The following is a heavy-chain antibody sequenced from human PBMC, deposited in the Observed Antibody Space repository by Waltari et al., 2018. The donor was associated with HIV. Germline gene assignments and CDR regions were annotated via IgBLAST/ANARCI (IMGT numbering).Heavy chain of an antibody. D-gene: IGHD1-7*01. Sequence: EVQLLESGGGLVQPGGSLKLSCAAAGFTFSDYAMGWVRQVPGKGVGWVSSISGVGGSTFYPHSVKGRFIISRDNFKNTLYLQMNRLRIEDTAVYFCVRDRRGPWDWNYSFLSWGQGNLVTVSS. J-gene: IGHJ4*02. CDR2: ISGVGGST. V-gene: IGHV3-23*01. CDR3: VRDRRGPWDWNYSFLS. CDR1: GFTFSDYA.